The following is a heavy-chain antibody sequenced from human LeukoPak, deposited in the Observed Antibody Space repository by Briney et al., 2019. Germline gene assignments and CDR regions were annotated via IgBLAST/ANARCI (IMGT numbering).Heavy chain of an antibody. CDR1: GFTFDDYG. V-gene: IGHV3-20*04. Sequence: GGSLRLSCAASGFTFDDYGMSWVRQAPGKGLEWVSGINCNGGSTGYADSVKGRFTISRDNAKNSLYMQMNSLRAEDTALYYCARDGLGYCSSTSCYETDYWGQGTLVTVSS. CDR2: INCNGGST. D-gene: IGHD2-2*01. CDR3: ARDGLGYCSSTSCYETDY. J-gene: IGHJ4*02.